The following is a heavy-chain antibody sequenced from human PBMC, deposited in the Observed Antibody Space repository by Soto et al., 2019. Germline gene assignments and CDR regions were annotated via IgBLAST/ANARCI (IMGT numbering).Heavy chain of an antibody. CDR2: INHSGST. D-gene: IGHD2-15*01. CDR1: GGSFSGYY. CDR3: ARVVVVVVAATVEPHFDY. J-gene: IGHJ4*02. Sequence: SETLSLTCAVYGGSFSGYYWSWIRQPPGKGLEWIGEINHSGSTNYNPSLKSRVTISVDTSKNQFSLKLSSVTAADTAVYYCARVVVVVVAATVEPHFDYWAQGTLVTVSS. V-gene: IGHV4-34*01.